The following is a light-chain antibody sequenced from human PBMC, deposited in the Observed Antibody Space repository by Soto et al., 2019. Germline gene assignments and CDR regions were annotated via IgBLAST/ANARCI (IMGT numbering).Light chain of an antibody. CDR1: NSNIGAGYD. V-gene: IGLV1-40*01. J-gene: IGLJ1*01. CDR3: QSYDSSLSGDV. CDR2: GDS. Sequence: QSVLTQPPSVSGAPGQRVTISCTGSNSNIGAGYDVHWYLQLPGTAPKLLIYGDSNRASGVPDRFSGSKSGTSASLAITGLQAEDEADYYCQSYDSSLSGDVFGTGTKLTVL.